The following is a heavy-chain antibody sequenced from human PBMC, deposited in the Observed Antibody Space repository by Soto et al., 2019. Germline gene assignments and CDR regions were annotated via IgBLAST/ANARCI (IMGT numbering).Heavy chain of an antibody. D-gene: IGHD6-19*01. V-gene: IGHV1-18*01. CDR2: ISAYNGNT. Sequence: GASVKVSCKASGYTFTSYGISWVRQAPGQGLEWMGWISAYNGNTNYAQKLQGRVTMTTDTSTSTAYMELRSLRSDDTAVYYCARSPIAVAGFGNYYYYYGMDVWGQGTTVTVS. J-gene: IGHJ6*02. CDR3: ARSPIAVAGFGNYYYYYGMDV. CDR1: GYTFTSYG.